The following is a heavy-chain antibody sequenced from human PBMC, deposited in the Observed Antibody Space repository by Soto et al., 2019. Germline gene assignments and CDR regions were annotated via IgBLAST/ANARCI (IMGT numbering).Heavy chain of an antibody. CDR2: ISSSSSYI. J-gene: IGHJ4*02. CDR1: GFTFSSYS. CDR3: ARDILYLARGFDY. Sequence: PGGSLRLSCAASGFTFSSYSMNWVRQAPGKGLEWVSSISSSSSYIYYADSVKGRFTISRDNAKNSLYLQMNSLRAEDTAVYYCARDILYLARGFDYWGQGTLVTVSS. D-gene: IGHD3-3*01. V-gene: IGHV3-21*01.